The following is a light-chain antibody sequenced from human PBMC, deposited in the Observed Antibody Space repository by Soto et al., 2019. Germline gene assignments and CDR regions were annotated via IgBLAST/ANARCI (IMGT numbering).Light chain of an antibody. Sequence: QSVLTQPRSVSGSPGQSVTISCAGTSSDVGAYNFVSWYQQHPDKVPKVMIYDVNKRPSGVPDRFSGSKSGNTASLTISGLQAEDEADYYCCSYAGSYSMIFGGGTKLTVL. CDR1: SSDVGAYNF. J-gene: IGLJ2*01. CDR3: CSYAGSYSMI. CDR2: DVN. V-gene: IGLV2-11*01.